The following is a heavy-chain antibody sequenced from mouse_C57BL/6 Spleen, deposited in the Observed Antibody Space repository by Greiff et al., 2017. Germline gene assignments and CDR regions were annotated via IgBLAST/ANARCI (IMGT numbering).Heavy chain of an antibody. Sequence: EVKLMESGPGLVKPSQSLSLTCSVTGYSITSGYYWNWIRQFPGNKLEWMGYISYDGSNNYNPSLKNRISITRDTSKNQFFLKLNSVTTEDTATYYCARVEGYYGNYVGAMDYWGQGTSVTVSS. CDR2: ISYDGSN. CDR1: GYSITSGYY. V-gene: IGHV3-6*01. CDR3: ARVEGYYGNYVGAMDY. D-gene: IGHD2-1*01. J-gene: IGHJ4*01.